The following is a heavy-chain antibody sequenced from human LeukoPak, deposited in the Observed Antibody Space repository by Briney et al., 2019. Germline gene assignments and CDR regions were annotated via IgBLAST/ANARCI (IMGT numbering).Heavy chain of an antibody. CDR1: GFTFSDYY. Sequence: GGSLRLSCAASGFTFSDYYMSWVRQAPGKGLEWVSSISSSSSYIYYADSVKGRFTISRDNAKNSLYLQMNSLRAEDTAVYYCAIWNYYDSSGLFDYWGQGTLVTVSS. V-gene: IGHV3-21*01. CDR3: AIWNYYDSSGLFDY. CDR2: ISSSSSYI. D-gene: IGHD3-22*01. J-gene: IGHJ4*02.